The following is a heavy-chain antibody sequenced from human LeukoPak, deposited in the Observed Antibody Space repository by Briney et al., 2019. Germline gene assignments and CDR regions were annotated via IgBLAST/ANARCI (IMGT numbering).Heavy chain of an antibody. J-gene: IGHJ4*02. Sequence: SETLSLTCSVSSGFISNYYWSWIRQLAGKGLEWIGRISTSGNTNYSPSLKSRVTMSVDTSKNQFFLNLRPVTAADTAVYYCARDSRYYDFWSGYLDYWGQGALVTVSS. CDR2: ISTSGNT. V-gene: IGHV4-4*07. CDR1: SGFISNYY. D-gene: IGHD3-3*01. CDR3: ARDSRYYDFWSGYLDY.